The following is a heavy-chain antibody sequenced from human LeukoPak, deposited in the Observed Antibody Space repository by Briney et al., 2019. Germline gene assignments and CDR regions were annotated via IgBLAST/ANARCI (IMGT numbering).Heavy chain of an antibody. Sequence: GGSLRLSCAASGFTFSKSWMGWVRQAPGKGLEWVGRIKSNTDGGTTDYAAPVKGRFTISRDNSRDTLYLQMSSLRAEDTAVYYCGKYLQTTVGANDYWGQGTLVTVSS. J-gene: IGHJ4*02. CDR3: GKYLQTTVGANDY. CDR1: GFTFSKSW. D-gene: IGHD1-26*01. V-gene: IGHV3-15*01. CDR2: IKSNTDGGTT.